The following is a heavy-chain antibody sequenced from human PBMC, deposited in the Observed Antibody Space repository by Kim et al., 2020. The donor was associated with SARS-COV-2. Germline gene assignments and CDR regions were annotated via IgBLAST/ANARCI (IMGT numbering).Heavy chain of an antibody. Sequence: YYADSVKGRFSISRDNAKNSLYLQMNSLSAEDTAVYYCASTIAAAGTFDYWGQGTLVTVSS. D-gene: IGHD6-13*01. CDR3: ASTIAAAGTFDY. J-gene: IGHJ4*02. V-gene: IGHV3-21*01.